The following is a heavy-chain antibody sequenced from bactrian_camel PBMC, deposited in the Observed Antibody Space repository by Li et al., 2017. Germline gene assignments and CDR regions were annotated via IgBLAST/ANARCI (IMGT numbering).Heavy chain of an antibody. D-gene: IGHD1*01. J-gene: IGHJ4*01. CDR3: AADLVTDEPSLVEGEYYY. CDR1: GNSYTSNC. V-gene: IGHV3S1*01. Sequence: HVQLVESGGGSVRAGGSLRLSCTISGNSYTSNCMSWFRQAPGKEREGVAAVYTEGGARYYGNSVVGRFIISLDSTKNTVYLQMNNLKPEDSAMYYCAADLVTDEPSLVEGEYYYWGQGTQVTVS. CDR2: VYTEGGAR.